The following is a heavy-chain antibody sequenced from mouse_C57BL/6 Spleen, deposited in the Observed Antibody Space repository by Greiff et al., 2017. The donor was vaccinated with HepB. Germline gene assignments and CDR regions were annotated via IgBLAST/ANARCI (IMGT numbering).Heavy chain of an antibody. D-gene: IGHD1-2*01. Sequence: EVKLVESGPGLVKPSQSLSLTCSVTGYSITSGYYWNWIRQFPGNKLEWMGYISYDGSNNYNPSLKNRISITRDTSKNQFFLKLNSVTTEDTATYYCARRDYGTHFDYWGQGTTLTVSS. CDR1: GYSITSGYY. J-gene: IGHJ2*01. CDR2: ISYDGSN. CDR3: ARRDYGTHFDY. V-gene: IGHV3-6*01.